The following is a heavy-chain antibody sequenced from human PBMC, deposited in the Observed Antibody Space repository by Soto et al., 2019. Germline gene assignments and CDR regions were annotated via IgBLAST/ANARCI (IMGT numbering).Heavy chain of an antibody. CDR2: IYFSGSS. CDR3: EYGGYGY. Sequence: QLQLQESGPGLVKPSETLSLTCTVSGGSISSSSYYWGWIRQPPGKGLGWIGSIYFSGSSYYNPSLKSRLTISVDTSKNQFSLKLSSVTAADTAVYYCEYGGYGYWGQGTLVTVSS. D-gene: IGHD5-12*01. V-gene: IGHV4-39*01. CDR1: GGSISSSSYY. J-gene: IGHJ4*02.